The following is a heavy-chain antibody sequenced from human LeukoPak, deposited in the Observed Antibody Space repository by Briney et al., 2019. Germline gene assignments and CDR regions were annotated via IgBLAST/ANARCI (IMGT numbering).Heavy chain of an antibody. D-gene: IGHD5-18*01. V-gene: IGHV3-21*01. J-gene: IGHJ4*02. CDR2: ISSSSSYI. Sequence: GGSLRLSCAASGFTFSSYSMNWVRQAPGKGLEWVSSISSSSSYIYYADSVKGRFTISRDNAKNSLYLQMNNLRAQDTAVYYCARVGRGYSFNVYCFDYWGQGTLVTVSS. CDR1: GFTFSSYS. CDR3: ARVGRGYSFNVYCFDY.